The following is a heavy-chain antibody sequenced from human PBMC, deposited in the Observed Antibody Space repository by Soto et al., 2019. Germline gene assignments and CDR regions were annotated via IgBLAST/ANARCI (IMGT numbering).Heavy chain of an antibody. D-gene: IGHD3-3*01. CDR1: GFTFSSYA. V-gene: IGHV3-23*01. CDR2: ISGSGGST. CDR3: AKEITYDFWSGYVGGMDV. Sequence: AGGSLRLSCAASGFTFSSYAMSWVRQAPGKGLDWVSGISGSGGSTYYADSVKGRFTISRDNSKNTLYLQMNSLRAEDTAVYYCAKEITYDFWSGYVGGMDVWGQGTTVTVSS. J-gene: IGHJ6*02.